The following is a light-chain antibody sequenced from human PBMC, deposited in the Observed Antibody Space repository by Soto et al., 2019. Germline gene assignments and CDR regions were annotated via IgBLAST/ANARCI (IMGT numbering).Light chain of an antibody. J-gene: IGKJ1*01. V-gene: IGKV3-15*01. CDR1: QSVSRN. CDR2: GAS. CDR3: QQYNNWPPWT. Sequence: EIVMTQSPVTLSVSPCERATLSCSASQSVSRNLAWYQQKPGQAPRLLIYGASTRATGIPARFSGSGSGTDFTLTISSLQSEDFAVYYCQQYNNWPPWTFGQGTKVDIK.